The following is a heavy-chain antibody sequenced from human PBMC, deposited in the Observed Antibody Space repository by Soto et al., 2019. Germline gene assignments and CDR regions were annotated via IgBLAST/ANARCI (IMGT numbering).Heavy chain of an antibody. J-gene: IGHJ6*02. D-gene: IGHD6-13*01. CDR2: ISGSGGSS. CDR3: AKVTKRAAAGRYEYYKYGMDV. CDR1: GFAFSTYA. Sequence: EVQLLESGGALEHPGGSLRLSCAAAGFAFSTYAMTWVRQAPGKGLEWVSGISGSGGSSYYAASVKGRFTISRDNSKNTLFLQMNGLRAEDTAVYYCAKVTKRAAAGRYEYYKYGMDVWGQGTTVTVSS. V-gene: IGHV3-23*01.